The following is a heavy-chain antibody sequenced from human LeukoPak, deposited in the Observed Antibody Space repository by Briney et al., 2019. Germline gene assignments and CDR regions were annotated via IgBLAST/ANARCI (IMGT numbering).Heavy chain of an antibody. CDR2: ISSSGSTI. CDR3: ARGLEYSSSWYRVMGAYYYYYMDV. D-gene: IGHD6-13*01. Sequence: GGSLRLSCAASGFTFSSYEMNWVRQAPGKGLEWVSYISSSGSTIYYADSVKGRFTISRDNAKNSLYLQMNSLRAEDTAVYYCARGLEYSSSWYRVMGAYYYYYMDVWGKGTTVTVSS. V-gene: IGHV3-48*03. J-gene: IGHJ6*03. CDR1: GFTFSSYE.